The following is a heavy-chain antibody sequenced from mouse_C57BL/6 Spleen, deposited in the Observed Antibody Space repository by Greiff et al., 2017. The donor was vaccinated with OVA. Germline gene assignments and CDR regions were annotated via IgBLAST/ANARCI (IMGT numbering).Heavy chain of an antibody. CDR3: ARYDGRSLDY. CDR1: GYTFTNYW. J-gene: IGHJ2*01. Sequence: VQLQQSGAELVRPGTSVKMSCKASGYTFTNYWIGWAKQRPGHGLEWIGDIYPGGGYTNYNEKFKGKATLTADKSSSTAYMQFSSLTSEDSAIYYCARYDGRSLDYWGQGTTLTVSS. D-gene: IGHD1-1*01. V-gene: IGHV1-63*01. CDR2: IYPGGGYT.